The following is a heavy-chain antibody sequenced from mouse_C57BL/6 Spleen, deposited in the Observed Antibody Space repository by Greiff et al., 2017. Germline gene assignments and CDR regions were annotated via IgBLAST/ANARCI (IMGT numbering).Heavy chain of an antibody. V-gene: IGHV1-64*01. CDR2: IHPNSGST. CDR1: GYTFTSYW. J-gene: IGHJ1*01. D-gene: IGHD1-1*01. CDR3: ARSSSYPYCYFDV. Sequence: VQLQQPGAELVKPGASVKLSCKASGYTFTSYWMHWVKQRPGQGLEWIGMIHPNSGSTNYNEKFKSKATLTVDKSSSTAYMQLSSLTSEDSAVYYCARSSSYPYCYFDVWGPGTTVTVSS.